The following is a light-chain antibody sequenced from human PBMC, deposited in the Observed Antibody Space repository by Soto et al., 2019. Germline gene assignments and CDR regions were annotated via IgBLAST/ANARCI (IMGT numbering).Light chain of an antibody. CDR2: EVS. J-gene: IGLJ2*01. V-gene: IGLV2-14*01. Sequence: QSALTQPASVSGSPGQSITISCTGTRSDVGGYNYVSWYQQYPGKAPKLMIYEVSNRPSGVSDRFSGSKSGNTASLTISGLQAEDEADYYCSSYTISTTRVFGGGTKVTVL. CDR1: RSDVGGYNY. CDR3: SSYTISTTRV.